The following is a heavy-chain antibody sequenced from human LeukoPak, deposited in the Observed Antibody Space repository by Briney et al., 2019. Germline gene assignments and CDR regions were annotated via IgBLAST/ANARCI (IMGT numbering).Heavy chain of an antibody. V-gene: IGHV3-66*01. J-gene: IGHJ3*02. D-gene: IGHD6-19*01. Sequence: LGASMSSSCAVSEFAVSSKYISWVRAPPGRGQWWAAFLYSSGPTYYADSLKGRVTISRDDSKNTLSLQINGLRVEDTAVYYCAKGGMTSGWKGGVFDIWGQGTLVIVSS. CDR3: AKGGMTSGWKGGVFDI. CDR1: EFAVSSKY. CDR2: LYSSGPT.